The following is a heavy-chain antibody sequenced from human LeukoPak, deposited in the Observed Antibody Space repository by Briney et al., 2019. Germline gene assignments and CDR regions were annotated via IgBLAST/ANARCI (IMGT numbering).Heavy chain of an antibody. Sequence: SETLSLTCTLSGRSISSYYWSSIRQPPGKGLEWIGYIYYSGSTNYNPSLKSRVTISVDTSKNQFSLKLSSVTAADTAVYYCASAYCSGGSCYSEDDYYYYGMDVWGKGTTVTVSS. CDR2: IYYSGST. CDR3: ASAYCSGGSCYSEDDYYYYGMDV. D-gene: IGHD2-15*01. J-gene: IGHJ6*04. V-gene: IGHV4-59*01. CDR1: GRSISSYY.